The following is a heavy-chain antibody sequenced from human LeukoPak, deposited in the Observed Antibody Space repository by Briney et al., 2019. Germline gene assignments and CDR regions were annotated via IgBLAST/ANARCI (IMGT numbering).Heavy chain of an antibody. V-gene: IGHV3-9*01. CDR3: AKAGPTSSWYQTFNC. Sequence: SGSSLRLSCIASGFTLDDYAMHWVRQAPGKGLEWVSGISPNSGSIGYADSVKGRFTISRDNARNSLYLQMNSLRPEDTALYYCAKAGPTSSWYQTFNCWGQGTLVTVSS. J-gene: IGHJ4*02. D-gene: IGHD6-13*01. CDR1: GFTLDDYA. CDR2: ISPNSGSI.